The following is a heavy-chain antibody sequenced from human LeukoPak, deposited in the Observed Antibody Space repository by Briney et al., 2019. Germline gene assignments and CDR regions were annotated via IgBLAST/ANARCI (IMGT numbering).Heavy chain of an antibody. Sequence: GGSLRLSCAASGFTVSSNYMSWVRHAPGKGLEWVSVIYSGGSTYYADSVKGRFTISRDNSKNTLYLQMNSLRAEDTAVYYCARDPHGGNPLDYWGQGTLVTVSS. CDR3: ARDPHGGNPLDY. V-gene: IGHV3-66*02. CDR1: GFTVSSNY. CDR2: IYSGGST. J-gene: IGHJ4*02. D-gene: IGHD4-23*01.